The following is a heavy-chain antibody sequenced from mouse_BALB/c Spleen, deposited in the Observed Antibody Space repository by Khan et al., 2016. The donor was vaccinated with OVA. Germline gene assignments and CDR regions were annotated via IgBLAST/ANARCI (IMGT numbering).Heavy chain of an antibody. D-gene: IGHD2-10*01. CDR2: FLSDGST. Sequence: QVQLKESGPGLVVPSQSLSLTCTISGFSLTNYGAHWVRQPPGKGLVWLVVFLSDGSTTYTSALQSSLTISNDNSTSQAFLQMDSRQTDDTAMYILGRQPYFHYNNMDCWGQGTAGTVSS. CDR1: GFSLTNYG. J-gene: IGHJ4*01. CDR3: GRQPYFHYNNMDC. V-gene: IGHV2-6-1*01.